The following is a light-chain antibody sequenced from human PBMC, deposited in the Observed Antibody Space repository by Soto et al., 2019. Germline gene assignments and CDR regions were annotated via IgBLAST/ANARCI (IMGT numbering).Light chain of an antibody. CDR2: GAS. CDR3: QQYGTSPQT. V-gene: IGKV3-15*01. J-gene: IGKJ1*01. Sequence: EIVMTPSPSTLSVSPWERATLSCRASQSVSINLAWYQQKPGQAPRLLIYGASTRATGIPARFSGSGSGTDFTLTIYRLEPEDFAVYYCQQYGTSPQTFGQGTKVDIK. CDR1: QSVSIN.